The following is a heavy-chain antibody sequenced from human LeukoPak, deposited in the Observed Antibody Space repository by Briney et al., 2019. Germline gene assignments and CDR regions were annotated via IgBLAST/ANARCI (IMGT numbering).Heavy chain of an antibody. CDR3: AKDIGRINYYDSRGHFDY. CDR1: GFTFDDYA. Sequence: PGGSLRLSCAASGFTFDDYAMHWVRQAPGKGLEWVSGISWNSGSIGYADSVKGRFTISRDNAKNSLYLQMNSLRDEDRALYYCAKDIGRINYYDSRGHFDYWGQGTLVTVSS. V-gene: IGHV3-9*01. CDR2: ISWNSGSI. D-gene: IGHD3-22*01. J-gene: IGHJ4*02.